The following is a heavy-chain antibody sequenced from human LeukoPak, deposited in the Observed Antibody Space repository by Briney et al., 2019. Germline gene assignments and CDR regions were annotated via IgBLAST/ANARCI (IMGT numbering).Heavy chain of an antibody. CDR3: ARHGGNSRRWFDP. J-gene: IGHJ5*02. Sequence: GESLKISCQGSGYSFTSYWISWVRQMPGKGLEWMGRIDPSDSYTNYSPSFQGHVTISADKSISTAYLQRSSLKASDTAMYYCARHGGNSRRWFDPWGQGTLVTVSS. V-gene: IGHV5-10-1*01. CDR2: IDPSDSYT. D-gene: IGHD4-23*01. CDR1: GYSFTSYW.